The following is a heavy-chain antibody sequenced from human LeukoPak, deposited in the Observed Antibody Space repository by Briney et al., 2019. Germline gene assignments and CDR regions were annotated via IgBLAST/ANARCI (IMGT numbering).Heavy chain of an antibody. CDR3: SNGIYSSSY. V-gene: IGHV3-7*01. CDR1: GFTFTRYW. J-gene: IGHJ4*02. D-gene: IGHD6-6*01. Sequence: GGSLRLSCAASGFTFTRYWMCWVRQAPGKGLEWVANIDQDGSEQYYLDSVEGRFTISRDNAKNSLYLQMDNLRAEDTAVYYCSNGIYSSSYWGRGTLVSVSS. CDR2: IDQDGSEQ.